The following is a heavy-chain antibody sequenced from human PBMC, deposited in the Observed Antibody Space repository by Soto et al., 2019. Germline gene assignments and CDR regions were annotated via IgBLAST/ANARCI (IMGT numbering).Heavy chain of an antibody. V-gene: IGHV3-48*02. CDR3: ARDSTPIDF. J-gene: IGHJ4*02. Sequence: GGSLRLSCAASGFIFSDCSMNWVRQAPGKGLEWVSYISSSSSSIYYADSVKGRFTIPRDSAKNSLFLQMNSLRDEDTAVYYCARDSTPIDFWGQGTLVTVSS. CDR1: GFIFSDCS. CDR2: ISSSSSSI.